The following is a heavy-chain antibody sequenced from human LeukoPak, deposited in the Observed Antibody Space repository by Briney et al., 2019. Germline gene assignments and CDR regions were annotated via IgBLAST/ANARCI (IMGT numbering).Heavy chain of an antibody. J-gene: IGHJ4*02. CDR3: ARDESRYDSSGYYYG. Sequence: GGSLRLSCAASGFTFSSYWMSWVRQAPGKGLEWVANIKQDGSEKYYADSVKGRFTISRDNAKNSLYLQMNSLRAEDTAVYYCARDESRYDSSGYYYGWGQGTLVTVSS. V-gene: IGHV3-7*01. CDR2: IKQDGSEK. CDR1: GFTFSSYW. D-gene: IGHD3-22*01.